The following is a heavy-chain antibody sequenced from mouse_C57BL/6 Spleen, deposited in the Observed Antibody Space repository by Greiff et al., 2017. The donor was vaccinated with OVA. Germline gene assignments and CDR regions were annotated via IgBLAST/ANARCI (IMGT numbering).Heavy chain of an antibody. CDR3: ARGDLRGSRGYYAMDY. Sequence: EVHLVESGGGLVKPGGSLKLSCAASGFTFSDYGMHWVRQAPEKGLEWVAYISSGSSTIYYADTVKGRFTISRDNAKNTLFLQMTSLRSEDTAMYYCARGDLRGSRGYYAMDYWGQGTSVTVSS. D-gene: IGHD1-1*01. J-gene: IGHJ4*01. CDR2: ISSGSSTI. CDR1: GFTFSDYG. V-gene: IGHV5-17*01.